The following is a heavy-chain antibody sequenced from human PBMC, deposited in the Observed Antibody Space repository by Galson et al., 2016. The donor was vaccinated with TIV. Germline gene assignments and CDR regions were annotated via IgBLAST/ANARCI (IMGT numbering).Heavy chain of an antibody. Sequence: SVKVSCKASGYTFTDYYIHWVRQAPGQGLEWMGIITPGGGGTSYAQRFKGRVTMTRDTSTSTVYMDLSCLTSEDTAVYYCAKDTRSGYGSSWPPFDSWGQGTRVTVSS. CDR1: GYTFTDYY. V-gene: IGHV1-46*03. D-gene: IGHD6-13*01. CDR3: AKDTRSGYGSSWPPFDS. CDR2: ITPGGGGT. J-gene: IGHJ4*02.